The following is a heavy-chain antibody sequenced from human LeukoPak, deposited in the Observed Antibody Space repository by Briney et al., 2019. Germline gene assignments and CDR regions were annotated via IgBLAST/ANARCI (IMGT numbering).Heavy chain of an antibody. CDR1: GGSISSYY. D-gene: IGHD6-13*01. V-gene: IGHV4-59*08. CDR2: IYYSGST. J-gene: IGHJ5*02. CDR3: ARLGAAATDENWFDP. Sequence: SETLSLTCTVSGGSISSYYWSWIRQPPGKGLEWIGYIYYSGSTNYNPSLKSRVTISVDTSKNQFSLKLSSVTAADTAVYYCARLGAAATDENWFDPWGQGTLVTVSS.